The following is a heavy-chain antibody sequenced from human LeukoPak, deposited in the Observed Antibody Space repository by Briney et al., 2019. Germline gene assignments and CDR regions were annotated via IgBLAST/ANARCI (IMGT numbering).Heavy chain of an antibody. Sequence: KPSETLSLTFTVSGGSISSYYWSWIRQPAGKGLEWIGRIYTSGSTNYNPSLKSRVTMSVDTSKNQFSLKLSSVTAADTAVYYCARGGYQLVLWDYFDYWGQGTLVTVSS. V-gene: IGHV4-4*07. D-gene: IGHD2-2*01. CDR1: GGSISSYY. CDR3: ARGGYQLVLWDYFDY. J-gene: IGHJ4*02. CDR2: IYTSGST.